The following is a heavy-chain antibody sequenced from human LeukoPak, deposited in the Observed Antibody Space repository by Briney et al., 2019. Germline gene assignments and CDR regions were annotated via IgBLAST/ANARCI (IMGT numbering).Heavy chain of an antibody. Sequence: GGSLRLSCAASGFSFSSYTMNWVRQAPGKGLEWVSIISSSSSYIHYAASVKGRFTISRDNAKNALYLQMNSLRVEDTAVYYCARDGRCGGDCYASWGQGTLVTGSS. CDR3: ARDGRCGGDCYAS. V-gene: IGHV3-21*01. J-gene: IGHJ4*02. CDR1: GFSFSSYT. D-gene: IGHD2-21*02. CDR2: ISSSSSYI.